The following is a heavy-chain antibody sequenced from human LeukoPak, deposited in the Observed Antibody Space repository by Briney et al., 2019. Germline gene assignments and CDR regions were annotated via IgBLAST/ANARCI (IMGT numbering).Heavy chain of an antibody. V-gene: IGHV4-59*01. D-gene: IGHD3-3*01. CDR2: IYYSGST. CDR1: GGSISTYY. J-gene: IGHJ5*02. CDR3: ARVGRHDFWSGYYNWFDP. Sequence: SETLSLTCTVSGGSISTYYWTWIRQPPGKGLEWIGYIYYSGSTNYNPPLKSRVTISVDTSKNQFSLKLSSVTAADTAVYYCARVGRHDFWSGYYNWFDPWGQGTLVTVSS.